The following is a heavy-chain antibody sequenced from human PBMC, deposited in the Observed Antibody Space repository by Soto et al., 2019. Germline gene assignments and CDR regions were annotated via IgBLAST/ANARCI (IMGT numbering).Heavy chain of an antibody. CDR1: GFTFSSYG. CDR2: IWYDGSNK. CDR3: ARDHRFYGDELEGRTGTRSDI. D-gene: IGHD1-7*01. Sequence: GGSLRLSCAASGFTFSSYGMHWVRQAPGKGLEWVAVIWYDGSNKYYADSVKGRFTISRDNSKNTLYLQMNSLRAEDTAVYYCARDHRFYGDELEGRTGTRSDIWGQGTMVTVSS. V-gene: IGHV3-33*01. J-gene: IGHJ3*02.